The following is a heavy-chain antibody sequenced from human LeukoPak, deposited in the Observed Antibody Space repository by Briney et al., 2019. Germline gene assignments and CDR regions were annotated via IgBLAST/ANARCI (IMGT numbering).Heavy chain of an antibody. CDR3: ARVDSYANIFDY. CDR2: SRNKANSYTA. V-gene: IGHV3-72*01. Sequence: GGSLRLSCAASGFTFSDYYIAWVRQAPGKGLEWVGRSRNKANSYTAQYAASVKGRFTISRDGSKNSLYLQMNSLKTEDTAVYYCARVDSYANIFDYWGQGTLVTVSS. D-gene: IGHD5-18*01. CDR1: GFTFSDYY. J-gene: IGHJ4*02.